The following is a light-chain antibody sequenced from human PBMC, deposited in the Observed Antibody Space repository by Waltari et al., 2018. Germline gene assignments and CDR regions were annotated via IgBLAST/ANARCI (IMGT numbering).Light chain of an antibody. CDR2: EDS. V-gene: IGLV2-23*01. J-gene: IGLJ3*02. CDR1: SSDVGRYNL. CDR3: CSYAGSSIWV. Sequence: QSALTQPASVSGSPGQSITISCTGTSSDVGRYNLVSWSQQHPGKAPKLMIYEDSKRPSGVSNRFSGSKSGNTASLTISGLQAEDEANYYCCSYAGSSIWVFGGGTELTVL.